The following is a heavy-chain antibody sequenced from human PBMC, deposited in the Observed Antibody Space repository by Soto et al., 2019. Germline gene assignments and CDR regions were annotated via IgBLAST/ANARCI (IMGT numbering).Heavy chain of an antibody. CDR2: ISSSGSTI. Sequence: GALRLSCAASGFTFSDYYMSWIRQAPGKGLEWVSYISSSGSTIYYADSVEGRFTISRDNAKNSLYLQMNSLRAEDTAVYYCARYSSRWYYFDYWGQGTLVPVSS. J-gene: IGHJ4*02. CDR1: GFTFSDYY. D-gene: IGHD6-13*01. CDR3: ARYSSRWYYFDY. V-gene: IGHV3-11*01.